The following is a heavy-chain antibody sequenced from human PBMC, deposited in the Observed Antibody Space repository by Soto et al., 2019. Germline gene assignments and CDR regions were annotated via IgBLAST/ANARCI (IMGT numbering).Heavy chain of an antibody. CDR2: ITAYDRKT. CDR1: GYTLTNYG. V-gene: IGHV1-18*01. CDR3: ARLSSALAVATSRLDY. J-gene: IGHJ4*02. D-gene: IGHD6-19*01. Sequence: QVQLVQSGAEMKKPGASVNVSCKASGYTLTNYGIIWVRQAPGQGLEWMGWITAYDRKTNYIQKLQGRVTMTKDTSTNTAYLELGSLTSDDTAVYYCARLSSALAVATSRLDYWGRGTPVTVSS.